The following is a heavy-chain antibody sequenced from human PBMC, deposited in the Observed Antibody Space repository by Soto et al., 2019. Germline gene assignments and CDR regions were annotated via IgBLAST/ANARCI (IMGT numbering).Heavy chain of an antibody. Sequence: QVQLVQSGAEVKKPGSSVQVSCKASGGTFSSYGISWVRQAPGQGLEWMGGIIPAFRKANYAQKFQGRVTITADESTSTAYMELSSLRSEDTAVYYCARDRGIAAAGSGGNWLDPWGQGTLVTVSS. D-gene: IGHD6-13*01. J-gene: IGHJ5*02. CDR2: IIPAFRKA. CDR1: GGTFSSYG. CDR3: ARDRGIAAAGSGGNWLDP. V-gene: IGHV1-69*01.